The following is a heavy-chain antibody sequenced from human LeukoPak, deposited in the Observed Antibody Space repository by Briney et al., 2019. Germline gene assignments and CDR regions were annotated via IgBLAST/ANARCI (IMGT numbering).Heavy chain of an antibody. CDR1: GFTFRSYA. J-gene: IGHJ4*02. Sequence: GGSLRLSCSASGFTFRSYAMHRVRQAPGKGLESVAVISYEGSNRYYADSVKGRFTISRDNSKSTLYLQMNSLRAEDTAVYYCARDGVGSGWSGLDYWGQGTLVTVSS. CDR2: ISYEGSNR. V-gene: IGHV3-30*04. CDR3: ARDGVGSGWSGLDY. D-gene: IGHD6-19*01.